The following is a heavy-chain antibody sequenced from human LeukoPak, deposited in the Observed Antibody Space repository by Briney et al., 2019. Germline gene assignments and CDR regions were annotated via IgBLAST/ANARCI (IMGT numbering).Heavy chain of an antibody. Sequence: PGGSLRLSCAASGFTFSSYSMNWVRQAPGKGLEWVSSISSSSSYIYCADSVKGRFTISRDNAKNSLYLQMNSLRAEDTAVYYCARDLLATDAFDIWGQGTMVTVSS. CDR3: ARDLLATDAFDI. CDR1: GFTFSSYS. D-gene: IGHD1-26*01. V-gene: IGHV3-21*01. J-gene: IGHJ3*02. CDR2: ISSSSSYI.